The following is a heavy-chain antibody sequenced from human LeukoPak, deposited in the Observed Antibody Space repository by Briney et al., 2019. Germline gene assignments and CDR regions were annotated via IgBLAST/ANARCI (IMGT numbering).Heavy chain of an antibody. CDR3: ARGPGGIVLMRYHGMDV. J-gene: IGHJ6*02. Sequence: SETLSLTCAVYGGSFSGYYWSWIRQPPGKGLEWIGEINHSGSTNYNPSLKSRVTISVDTSKNQFSLKLSSVTAADTAVYCCARGPGGIVLMRYHGMDVWGQGTTVTVSS. CDR2: INHSGST. V-gene: IGHV4-34*01. CDR1: GGSFSGYY. D-gene: IGHD2-8*01.